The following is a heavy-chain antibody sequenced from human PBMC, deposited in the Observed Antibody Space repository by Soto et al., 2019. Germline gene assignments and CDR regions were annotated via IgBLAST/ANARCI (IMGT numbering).Heavy chain of an antibody. V-gene: IGHV3-30-3*01. D-gene: IGHD3-22*01. Sequence: QVQLVESGGGVVQPGRSLRLSCAASGFTFSSYAMHWVRQAPGKGLEWVAVISYDGSNKYYADSVKGRFTSSRDNSKNTLYLKMNSLRAEDTAVYYCARSRSGSLGGIFFDPWGQGTLVTVSS. CDR3: ARSRSGSLGGIFFDP. CDR1: GFTFSSYA. J-gene: IGHJ5*02. CDR2: ISYDGSNK.